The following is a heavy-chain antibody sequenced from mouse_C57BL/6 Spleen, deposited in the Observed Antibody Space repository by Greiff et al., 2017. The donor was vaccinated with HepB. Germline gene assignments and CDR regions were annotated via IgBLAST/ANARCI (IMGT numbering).Heavy chain of an antibody. CDR2: INYDGSST. J-gene: IGHJ2*01. CDR1: GFTFSDYY. CDR3: AREGRVTGSFDY. V-gene: IGHV5-16*01. Sequence: EVKLMESEGGLVQPGSSMKLSCTASGFTFSDYYMAWVRQVPEKGLEWVANINYDGSSTYYLDSLKSRFIISRDNAKNILYLQMSSLKSEDTATYYCAREGRVTGSFDYWGQGTTLTVSS. D-gene: IGHD4-1*01.